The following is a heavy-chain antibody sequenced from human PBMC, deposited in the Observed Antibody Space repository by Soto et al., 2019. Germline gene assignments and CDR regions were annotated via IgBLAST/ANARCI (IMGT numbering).Heavy chain of an antibody. V-gene: IGHV1-69*13. J-gene: IGHJ6*02. D-gene: IGHD1-26*01. CDR3: ARNGEHEYYYYYGMDV. CDR1: GGTFSSYA. CDR2: IIPIFGTA. Sequence: ASVKVSCKASGGTFSSYAISWVRQAPGQGLEWMGGIIPIFGTANYAQKFQGRVAITADESTSTAYMELSSLRSEDTAVYYCARNGEHEYYYYYGMDVWGQGTTVTVSS.